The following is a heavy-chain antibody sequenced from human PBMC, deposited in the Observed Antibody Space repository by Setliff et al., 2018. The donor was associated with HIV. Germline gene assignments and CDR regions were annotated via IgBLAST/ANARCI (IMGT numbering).Heavy chain of an antibody. D-gene: IGHD6-19*01. CDR3: ARRTSFIAGAVAGNFDY. CDR1: GGSLSGYY. V-gene: IGHV4-34*01. Sequence: SETLSLTCDVYGGSLSGYYWSWIRQSPGKGLEWIGEINDSGNTNYNPSLKNRFTISVDTSKNHFSLTLKSVTAADTAVFYCARRTSFIAGAVAGNFDYWGQGTLVTVSS. J-gene: IGHJ4*02. CDR2: INDSGNT.